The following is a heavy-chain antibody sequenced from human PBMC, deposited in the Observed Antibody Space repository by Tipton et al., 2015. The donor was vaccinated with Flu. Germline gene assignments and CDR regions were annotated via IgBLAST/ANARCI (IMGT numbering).Heavy chain of an antibody. CDR2: ISGGGGRWVAAVSGGGGAT. D-gene: IGHD3-3*01. Sequence: SLRLSCAASGFTFSRYAMSWVRQAPGKGLELVAAISGGGGRWVAAVSGGGGATFFADSVKGRFTMSRDNSKNTLYLQMNSLRVDDTAVYFCAPTPGAVADNPGYYYGMEVRGQGTTVTVSS. V-gene: IGHV3-23*01. CDR1: GFTFSRYA. CDR3: APTPGAVADNPGYYYGMEV. J-gene: IGHJ6*02.